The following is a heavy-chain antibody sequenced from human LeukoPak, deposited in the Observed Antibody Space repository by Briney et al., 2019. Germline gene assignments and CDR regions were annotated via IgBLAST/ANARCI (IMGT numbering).Heavy chain of an antibody. D-gene: IGHD2-15*01. CDR3: ARFVVAEGCSGGSCYSRPPWHYYYYGMDV. CDR1: GGTFSSYA. J-gene: IGHJ6*02. V-gene: IGHV1-69*13. CDR2: IIPIFGTA. Sequence: ASVKVSCKASGGTFSSYAISWVRQAPGQGLEWMGGIIPIFGTANYAQKFQGRVTITADESTSTAYMELSSLRSEDTAVYYCARFVVAEGCSGGSCYSRPPWHYYYYGMDVWGQGTTVTVSS.